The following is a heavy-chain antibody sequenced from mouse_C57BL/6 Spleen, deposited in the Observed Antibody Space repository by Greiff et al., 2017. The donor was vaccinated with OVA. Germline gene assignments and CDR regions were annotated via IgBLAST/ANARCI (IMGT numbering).Heavy chain of an antibody. CDR3: ARDYGSPWYFDV. J-gene: IGHJ1*03. CDR2: ISYDGSN. CDR1: GYSITSGYY. Sequence: EVQRVESGPGLVKPSQSLSLTCSVTGYSITSGYYWNWIRQFPGNKLEWMGYISYDGSNNYNPSLKNRISITRDTSKNQFFLKLNSVTTEDTATYYCARDYGSPWYFDVWGTGTTVTVSS. D-gene: IGHD1-1*01. V-gene: IGHV3-6*01.